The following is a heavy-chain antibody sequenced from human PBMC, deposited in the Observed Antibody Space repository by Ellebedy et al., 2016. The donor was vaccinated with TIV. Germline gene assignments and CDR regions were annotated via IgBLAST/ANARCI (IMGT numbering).Heavy chain of an antibody. CDR3: AKDLGIERQWGFDY. Sequence: PGGSLRLSCTASGFIFGDYYMNWIRQAPGKGLELISSISPTNLYSNYADSVKGRFTISRDNSNNTLWLQMGGLRAEDTARYFCAKDLGIERQWGFDYWGQGTLVTVSS. V-gene: IGHV3-11*05. CDR2: ISPTNLYS. D-gene: IGHD1-26*01. CDR1: GFIFGDYY. J-gene: IGHJ4*02.